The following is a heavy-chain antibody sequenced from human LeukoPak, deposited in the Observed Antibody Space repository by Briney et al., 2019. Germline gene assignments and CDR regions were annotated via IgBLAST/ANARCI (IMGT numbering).Heavy chain of an antibody. CDR3: AKMVDTAMVIDY. D-gene: IGHD5-18*01. V-gene: IGHV3-33*06. CDR1: GFTFSSYG. CDR2: IWYDGSNK. Sequence: PGGSLRLSCAASGFTFSSYGMHWVRQAPGKGLGWVAVIWYDGSNKYYADSVKGRFTISRDNSKNTLYLQMNSLRAEDTAVYYCAKMVDTAMVIDYWGQGTLVTVSS. J-gene: IGHJ4*02.